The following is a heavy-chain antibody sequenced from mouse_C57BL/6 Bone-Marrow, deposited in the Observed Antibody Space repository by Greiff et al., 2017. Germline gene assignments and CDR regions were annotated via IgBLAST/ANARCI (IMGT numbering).Heavy chain of an antibody. V-gene: IGHV5-9*01. CDR1: GFTFSSYT. D-gene: IGHD1-1*02. CDR3: ARPYGF. J-gene: IGHJ2*01. Sequence: EVHLVESGGGLVKPGGSLKLSCAASGFTFSSYTMSWVRQTPEKRLAWVATISGGGGNTYYPDSVKGRFTISRDNAKNTLYLQMSSLRSEDTALYYCARPYGFWGQGTTRTVSS. CDR2: ISGGGGNT.